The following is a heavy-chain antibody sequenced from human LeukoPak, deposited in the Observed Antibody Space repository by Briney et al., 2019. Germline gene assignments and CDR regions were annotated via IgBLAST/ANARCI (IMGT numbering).Heavy chain of an antibody. D-gene: IGHD1-1*01. Sequence: PGGSLTLSCAASGFSFRSYSMDWVRQAPGKGLEWVSSITCSSSYISYADSVKGRFTISRDNAENSLFLQMNSLRPEDTAVYFCARDRLEGGETFDSWGQGTLVTVSS. V-gene: IGHV3-21*01. CDR2: ITCSSSYI. CDR1: GFSFRSYS. CDR3: ARDRLEGGETFDS. J-gene: IGHJ4*02.